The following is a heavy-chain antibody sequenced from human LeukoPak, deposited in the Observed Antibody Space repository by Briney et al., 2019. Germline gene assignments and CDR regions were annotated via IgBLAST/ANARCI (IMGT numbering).Heavy chain of an antibody. CDR1: EYTFTDYY. D-gene: IGHD3-10*01. V-gene: IGHV1-2*02. Sequence: ASVKVSCKSSEYTFTDYYIHWVRQAPGQGLEWMGWINPNTGGTNYAQKFQGRVTMTRDTSISTAYMELSRLRADDTAVYYCARAGGWFGEVEPGYYMDVWGKGTTVTVSS. CDR3: ARAGGWFGEVEPGYYMDV. J-gene: IGHJ6*03. CDR2: INPNTGGT.